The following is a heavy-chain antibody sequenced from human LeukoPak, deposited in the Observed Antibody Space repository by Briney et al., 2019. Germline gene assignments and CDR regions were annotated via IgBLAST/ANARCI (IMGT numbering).Heavy chain of an antibody. J-gene: IGHJ4*02. Sequence: PGGSLRLSCAASGFTFSSYAMSWVRQAPGKGLEWVSAISGSGGSTHYADSVKGRFTLSRDNSKNTLYLQMNSLRAEDTAVYFCGRGSNWYMIDYWGQGTLVTVSS. CDR1: GFTFSSYA. V-gene: IGHV3-23*01. CDR2: ISGSGGST. D-gene: IGHD6-13*01. CDR3: GRGSNWYMIDY.